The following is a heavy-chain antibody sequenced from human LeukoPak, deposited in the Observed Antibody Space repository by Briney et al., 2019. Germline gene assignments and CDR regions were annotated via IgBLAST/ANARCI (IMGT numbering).Heavy chain of an antibody. Sequence: HPGGSLRLSCAASGFTFTDYWMSWVRQAPGKGLEWVANIKRDGSEKYYVDSVKGRFTISRDNAKNSLYLQMNSLRTEDTAVYYCARGRGGWCGVYFDYWGQGTLVTVSS. CDR3: ARGRGGWCGVYFDY. V-gene: IGHV3-7*01. D-gene: IGHD3-10*01. CDR2: IKRDGSEK. J-gene: IGHJ4*02. CDR1: GFTFTDYW.